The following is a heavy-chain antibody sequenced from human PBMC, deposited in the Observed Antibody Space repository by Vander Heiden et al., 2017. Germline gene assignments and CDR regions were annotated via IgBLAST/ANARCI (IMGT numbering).Heavy chain of an antibody. V-gene: IGHV4-39*01. CDR1: GGAITSSTYY. J-gene: IGHJ4*02. D-gene: IGHD3-10*01. Sequence: LRLQESGPGLVKPSETLSLTCSVSGGAITSSTYYWGWLRQSPGKGLEWIGRFFYSGPTYYNPSLKSRVTISVGTSENQFSLKLRSVTAADTAVYYCARQQFAGPPPHPYYFDFWGQGTLVTVSS. CDR3: ARQQFAGPPPHPYYFDF. CDR2: FFYSGPT.